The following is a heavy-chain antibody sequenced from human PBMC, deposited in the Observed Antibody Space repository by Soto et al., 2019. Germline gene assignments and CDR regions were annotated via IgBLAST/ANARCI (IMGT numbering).Heavy chain of an antibody. CDR3: SRHPSDFWFDP. J-gene: IGHJ5*02. V-gene: IGHV4-39*01. D-gene: IGHD2-21*02. Sequence: QLQLQESGPGLVKPSETLSLTCSVSGGCISSSSYFWGWIRQPPGKGLEWIGSIYYSGSTYYNPSLKRRVTVSVDTSKNQFSLKLSSVTAADSAVYYCSRHPSDFWFDPCRQVTLVTVSS. CDR1: GGCISSSSYF. CDR2: IYYSGST.